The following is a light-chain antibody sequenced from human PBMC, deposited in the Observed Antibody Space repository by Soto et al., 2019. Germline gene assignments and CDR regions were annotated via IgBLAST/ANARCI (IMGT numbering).Light chain of an antibody. CDR3: SSYTSSSTVV. CDR2: EVT. CDR1: SSDFGAYNS. V-gene: IGLV2-14*01. Sequence: QSVLTQPASVSGSPGQSITISCTGTSSDFGAYNSVSWYQQHPGEAPKLLIYEVTNRPSGVSNRFSGSKSGNTASLAISGLQAEDEAAYYCSSYTSSSTVVLGGGTKVTVL. J-gene: IGLJ2*01.